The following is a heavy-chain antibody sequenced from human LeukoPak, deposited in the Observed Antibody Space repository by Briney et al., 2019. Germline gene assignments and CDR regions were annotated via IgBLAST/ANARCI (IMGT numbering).Heavy chain of an antibody. CDR1: GGSISSSSYY. D-gene: IGHD2/OR15-2a*01. J-gene: IGHJ6*02. CDR3: ARDPNSFQASPYYGMDV. CDR2: IYYSGST. Sequence: PSETLSLTCTVSGGSISSSSYYWGWIRQPPGKGLEWIGSIYYSGSTYYNPSLKSRVTISVDTSKNQFSLKLSSVTAADTAVYYCARDPNSFQASPYYGMDVWGQGTTVTVSS. V-gene: IGHV4-39*07.